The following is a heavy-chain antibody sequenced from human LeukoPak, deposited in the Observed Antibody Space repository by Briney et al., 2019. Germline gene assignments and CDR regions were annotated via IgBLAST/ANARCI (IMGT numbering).Heavy chain of an antibody. V-gene: IGHV3-23*01. CDR2: ISGSGGST. CDR3: AKFGLAGSGRYHDAFDI. Sequence: GGSLRLSCAASGFTFSSYGMTWVRQAPGKGLEWVTAISGSGGSTYYADSVKGRSTISRDNSKNTLYLQMNSLRAEDTAVYYCAKFGLAGSGRYHDAFDIWGQGTMVTVSS. J-gene: IGHJ3*02. D-gene: IGHD3-10*01. CDR1: GFTFSSYG.